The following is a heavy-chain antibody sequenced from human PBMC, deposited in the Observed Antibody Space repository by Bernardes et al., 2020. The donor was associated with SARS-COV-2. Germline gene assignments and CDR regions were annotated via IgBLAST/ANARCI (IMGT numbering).Heavy chain of an antibody. CDR2: IGAAGDT. CDR1: GFTFANYA. CDR3: ARGAPTGSWFGFDP. J-gene: IGHJ5*02. D-gene: IGHD6-13*01. Sequence: GRSLRLSCATSGFTFANYAMTWVRQTTGKGLEWVSGIGAAGDTYYPDSVKGRFTISRENAMNSLFLQMNSLRAGDTAVYYCARGAPTGSWFGFDPWGQGTLVTVSS. V-gene: IGHV3-13*01.